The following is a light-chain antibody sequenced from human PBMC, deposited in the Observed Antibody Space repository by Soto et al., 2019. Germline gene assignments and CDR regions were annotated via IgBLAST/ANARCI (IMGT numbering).Light chain of an antibody. J-gene: IGLJ2*01. CDR3: SSYTSTSTPLI. Sequence: QSALTQPASVSGSPGQSITISCTGTSSDIGAYNYVSWYQQHPGKAPKLLIYEVTNRPSGVSDRFSGSKSGNTASLSISGLQLEDDADYYCSSYTSTSTPLIFGGGTKVTVL. V-gene: IGLV2-14*01. CDR2: EVT. CDR1: SSDIGAYNY.